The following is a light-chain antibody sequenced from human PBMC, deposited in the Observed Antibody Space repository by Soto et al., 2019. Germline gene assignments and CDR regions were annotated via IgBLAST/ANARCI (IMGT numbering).Light chain of an antibody. Sequence: EIVMTQSPATLSVSPGERATLSCRASQSVSGHLAWYQQKPGQTPRLLIYDASTRATDIPARFSGSGSGTEFTLTVSSLQSEHFAVYYCQHYDNWPHTFGQGTKLDIK. CDR1: QSVSGH. V-gene: IGKV3-15*01. J-gene: IGKJ2*01. CDR2: DAS. CDR3: QHYDNWPHT.